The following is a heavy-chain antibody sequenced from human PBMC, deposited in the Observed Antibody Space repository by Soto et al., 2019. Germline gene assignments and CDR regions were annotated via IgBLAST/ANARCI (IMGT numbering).Heavy chain of an antibody. V-gene: IGHV1-69*13. J-gene: IGHJ5*02. CDR3: ARGDFGSGYYSCDL. CDR1: GGTFNSYG. Sequence: ASVKVSCKASGGTFNSYGISWVRQAPGQGLEWMGGIILMFRTPNYAQNVQGRVTITVDEATSTAYLEMSSLISEATAIDYCARGDFGSGYYSCDLWGQGTMVTVSS. CDR2: IILMFRTP. D-gene: IGHD3-3*01.